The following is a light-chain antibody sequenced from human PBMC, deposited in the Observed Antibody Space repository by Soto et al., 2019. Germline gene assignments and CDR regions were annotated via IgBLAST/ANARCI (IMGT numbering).Light chain of an antibody. J-gene: IGKJ2*01. V-gene: IGKV1-5*01. CDR1: QSISSW. CDR3: QQYNSYSSVT. CDR2: DAS. Sequence: DIQMTQSPSTLSASVGDRVTITCRASQSISSWLAWYQQKPGKAPKLLIYDASRLESGVPSRFSGSGSVPEFTLTISSLQPDDVATYYCQQYNSYSSVTFGQGTKLEIK.